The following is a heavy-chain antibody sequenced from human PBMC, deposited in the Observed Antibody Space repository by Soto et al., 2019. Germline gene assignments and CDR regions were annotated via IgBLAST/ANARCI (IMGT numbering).Heavy chain of an antibody. D-gene: IGHD6-13*01. CDR2: ISSSSSTI. V-gene: IGHV3-48*02. CDR1: GFTFSSYS. J-gene: IGHJ4*02. Sequence: GGSLRLSCAASGFTFSSYSMNWVRQAPGKGLEWVSYISSSSSTIYYADSVKGRFPISRDNAKNSLYLQMNSLRDEDTAVYYCARAQAELSSSWPYSFDYWGQGTLVTVSS. CDR3: ARAQAELSSSWPYSFDY.